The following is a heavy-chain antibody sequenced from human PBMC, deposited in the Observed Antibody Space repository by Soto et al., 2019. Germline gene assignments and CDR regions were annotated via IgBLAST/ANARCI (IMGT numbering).Heavy chain of an antibody. CDR1: GGSFSGYY. D-gene: IGHD2-15*01. V-gene: IGHV4-34*01. CDR2: INHSGST. Sequence: PSETLSLTCAVYGGSFSGYYWSWIRQPPGKGLEWIGEINHSGSTNYNPSLKSRVTISVDTSKNQFSLKLSSVTAADTAVYYCARGRYSRYCSGGSCLNWFDPWGQGTLVTVSS. CDR3: ARGRYSRYCSGGSCLNWFDP. J-gene: IGHJ5*02.